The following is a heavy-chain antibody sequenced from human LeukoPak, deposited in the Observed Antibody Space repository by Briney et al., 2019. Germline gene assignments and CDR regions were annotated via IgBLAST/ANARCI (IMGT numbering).Heavy chain of an antibody. V-gene: IGHV4-31*03. CDR3: ARDSVGATRTPSTSFDY. CDR1: GVSISSGGYY. CDR2: IYYRGSS. Sequence: SETPSLTCTVSGVSISSGGYYWSWVRQHPGKGLEWVGYIYYRGSSYYNPSLKSRVTISVDTSKNQFSLKLSSVTAADTAVYYCARDSVGATRTPSTSFDYWGQGTLVSVSS. J-gene: IGHJ4*02. D-gene: IGHD1-26*01.